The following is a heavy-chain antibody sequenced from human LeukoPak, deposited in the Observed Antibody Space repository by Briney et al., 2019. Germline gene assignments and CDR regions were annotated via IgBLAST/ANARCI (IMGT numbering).Heavy chain of an antibody. V-gene: IGHV4-59*01. CDR3: ARGTGATNLYGMDL. J-gene: IGHJ6*02. CDR2: VYYSGTT. CDR1: GCSISTYY. D-gene: IGHD1-14*01. Sequence: PSETLALTCTVSGCSISTYYWNWIRQPPGKGLEWIGYVYYSGTTYQNPSLKSRVTTSVDATKNQLSLKLNSVTAADTAVYYCARGTGATNLYGMDLWGQGTTVAVS.